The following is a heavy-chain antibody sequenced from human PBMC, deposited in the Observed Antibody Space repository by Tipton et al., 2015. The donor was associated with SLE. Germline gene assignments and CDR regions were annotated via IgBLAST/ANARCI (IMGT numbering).Heavy chain of an antibody. CDR3: ARVVRYYFGSGSDGMDV. V-gene: IGHV4-39*07. J-gene: IGHJ6*02. D-gene: IGHD3-10*01. CDR2: IYHSGST. CDR1: GGSFSSSSYY. Sequence: TLSLTCTVSGGSFSSSSYYWGWIRQPPGKGLEWIGSIYHSGSTDYNPSLKSRVTISVDTSNNQFSLKLSSVTAADTAVFYCARVVRYYFGSGSDGMDVWGQGTTVIVSS.